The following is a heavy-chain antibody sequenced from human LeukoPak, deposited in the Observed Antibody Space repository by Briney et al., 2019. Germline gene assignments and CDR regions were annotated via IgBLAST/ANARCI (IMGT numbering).Heavy chain of an antibody. CDR3: AISGYYDFWSGYSIDY. J-gene: IGHJ4*02. CDR2: IYYSGST. Sequence: SETLSLTCTGSGGTISSYYWSWIRQPPGKGLEWIGYIYYSGSTNYNPSLKSRLTISLHTSKNQFSLKLSYVTAADTAVYYCAISGYYDFWSGYSIDYWGQGTLVTVSS. CDR1: GGTISSYY. V-gene: IGHV4-59*01. D-gene: IGHD3-3*01.